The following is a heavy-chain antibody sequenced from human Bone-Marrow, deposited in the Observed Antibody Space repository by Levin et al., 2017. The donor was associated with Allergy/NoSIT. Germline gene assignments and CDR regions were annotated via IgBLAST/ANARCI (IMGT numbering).Heavy chain of an antibody. J-gene: IGHJ6*03. D-gene: IGHD2-2*01. CDR2: IYYSGST. V-gene: IGHV4-59*01. Sequence: PSETLSLTCTVSGGSISSYYWSWIRQPPGKGLEWIGYIYYSGSTNYNPSLKSRVTISVDTSKNQFSLKLSSMTAADTAVYYCARDSRYCSSTSCYYYYYMDVWGKGTTVTVSS. CDR3: ARDSRYCSSTSCYYYYYMDV. CDR1: GGSISSYY.